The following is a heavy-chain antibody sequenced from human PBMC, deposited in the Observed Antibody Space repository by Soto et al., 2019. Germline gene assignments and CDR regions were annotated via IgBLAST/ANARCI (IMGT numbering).Heavy chain of an antibody. V-gene: IGHV3-23*01. D-gene: IGHD4-17*01. CDR3: AKGTAVTTGDMAY. CDR2: LTGSGDST. CDR1: GFTFSSFA. Sequence: EVQLLESGGGWLQPGGSLRLSCAAPGFTFSSFARTWVRQAPGRGLEWVSSLTGSGDSTYYADSVKGRFTISRDNSKNTLYLQMNSLRADDTALYYCAKGTAVTTGDMAYWGQGTLVTVSS. J-gene: IGHJ4*02.